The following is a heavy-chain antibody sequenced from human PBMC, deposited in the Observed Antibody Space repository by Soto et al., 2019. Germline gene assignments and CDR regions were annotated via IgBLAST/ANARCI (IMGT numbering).Heavy chain of an antibody. CDR3: ARRRIAARRAIVAAAVKYFDP. CDR1: GYTFTSYD. Sequence: QVQLVQSGAEVKKPGASVKVSCKASGYTFTSYDINWVRQATGQGLEWMGWMNPNSGNTGYAQKFQGRVTMTRNISRSTAYRERNSVMREEKSVYHSARRRIAARRAIVAAAVKYFDPWGQGTLVTVSS. V-gene: IGHV1-8*01. J-gene: IGHJ5*02. CDR2: MNPNSGNT. D-gene: IGHD6-6*01.